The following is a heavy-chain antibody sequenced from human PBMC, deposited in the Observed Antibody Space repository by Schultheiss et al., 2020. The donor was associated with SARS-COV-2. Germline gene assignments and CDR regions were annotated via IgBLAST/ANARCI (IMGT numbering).Heavy chain of an antibody. D-gene: IGHD3-9*01. CDR1: GFTFSSYS. J-gene: IGHJ6*02. V-gene: IGHV4-34*01. Sequence: ESLKISCAASGFTFSSYSMNWVRQAPGKGLEWIGEINHSGSTNYNPSLKSRVTISVDTSKNQFSLKLSSVTAADTAVYYCARVLLRYFDWLGIRDYGMDVWGQGTTVTVSS. CDR3: ARVLLRYFDWLGIRDYGMDV. CDR2: INHSGST.